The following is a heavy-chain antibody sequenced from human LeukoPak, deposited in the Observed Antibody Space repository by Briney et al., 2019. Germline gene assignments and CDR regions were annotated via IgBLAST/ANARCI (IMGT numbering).Heavy chain of an antibody. CDR1: GFTFSRYW. V-gene: IGHV3-7*03. CDR3: AGPAAAGFGDFDY. J-gene: IGHJ4*02. D-gene: IGHD6-13*01. Sequence: GGSLRLSCAASGFTFSRYWMSWVRQSPRKGLEWVANIKQDGSEKYYVDSVKGRFTISRDNAKNSLYLQMNSLRAEDTAVYYCAGPAAAGFGDFDYWGQGTLVTVSS. CDR2: IKQDGSEK.